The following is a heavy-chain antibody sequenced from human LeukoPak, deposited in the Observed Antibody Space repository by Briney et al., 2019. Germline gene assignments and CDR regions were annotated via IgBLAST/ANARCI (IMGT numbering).Heavy chain of an antibody. CDR3: AASATVVTPFDY. CDR2: INHSGST. CDR1: GGPFSGYY. J-gene: IGHJ4*02. Sequence: SETLSLTCAVYGGPFSGYYWSWIRQPPGKGLGWIGEINHSGSTNYNPSLKSRVTISVDTSKNQFSLKLSSVTAADTAVYYCAASATVVTPFDYWGQGTLVTVSS. D-gene: IGHD4-23*01. V-gene: IGHV4-34*01.